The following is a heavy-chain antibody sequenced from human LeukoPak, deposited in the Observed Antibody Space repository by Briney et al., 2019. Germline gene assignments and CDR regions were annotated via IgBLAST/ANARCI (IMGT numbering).Heavy chain of an antibody. Sequence: SETLSLTCAVSGYSISSGYYWGWIRQPPGKGLAWIGSIYHSGSTDYNPSLKSRVTIPVDTSKNQFSLKLSSVTAADTAVYYCARSGGDYVSYYYYCGMDVWGKGTTVTVSS. J-gene: IGHJ6*04. CDR3: ARSGGDYVSYYYYCGMDV. V-gene: IGHV4-38-2*01. D-gene: IGHD4-17*01. CDR1: GYSISSGYY. CDR2: IYHSGST.